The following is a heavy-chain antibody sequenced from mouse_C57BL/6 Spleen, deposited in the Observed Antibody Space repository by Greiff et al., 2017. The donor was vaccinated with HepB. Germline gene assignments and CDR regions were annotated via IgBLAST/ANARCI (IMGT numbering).Heavy chain of an antibody. D-gene: IGHD3-1*01. Sequence: QVQLKESGAELVKPGASVKISCKASGYAFSSYWMNWVKQRPGKGLEWIGQIYPGDGDTNYNGKFKGKATLTADKSSSTAYMQLSSLTSEDSAVYFCARSGGGSPFAYWGQGTLVTVSA. CDR3: ARSGGGSPFAY. CDR2: IYPGDGDT. V-gene: IGHV1-80*01. J-gene: IGHJ3*01. CDR1: GYAFSSYW.